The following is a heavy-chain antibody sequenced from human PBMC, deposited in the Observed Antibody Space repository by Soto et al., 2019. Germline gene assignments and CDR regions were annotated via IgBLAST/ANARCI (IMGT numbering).Heavy chain of an antibody. D-gene: IGHD4-17*01. CDR1: GGSISSYY. CDR2: IYYSGST. CDR3: ARRRRRADYGGKDWFDP. Sequence: QVQLQESGPGLVKPSETLSLTCTVSGGSISSYYWSWIRQPPGKGLEWIGYIYYSGSTNYNPSLKSRVTISVDTSKNQFSLKLSSVTAADTAVYYCARRRRRADYGGKDWFDPWGQGTLVTVSS. V-gene: IGHV4-59*01. J-gene: IGHJ5*02.